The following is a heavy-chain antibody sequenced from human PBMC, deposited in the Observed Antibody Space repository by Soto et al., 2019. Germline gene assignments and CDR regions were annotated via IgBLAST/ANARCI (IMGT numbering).Heavy chain of an antibody. V-gene: IGHV1-18*04. D-gene: IGHD6-6*01. Sequence: QVQLVQSGAEVKKPGASVKVSCKASGYTFTSYGISWVRQAPGQGLEWMGWISAYNGNTNYAQKLQGRVTMTTDTSTSTAYRELRSLRSDDTAVYYCARDGRSSRDYYYGMDVWGQGTTVTVSS. J-gene: IGHJ6*02. CDR3: ARDGRSSRDYYYGMDV. CDR1: GYTFTSYG. CDR2: ISAYNGNT.